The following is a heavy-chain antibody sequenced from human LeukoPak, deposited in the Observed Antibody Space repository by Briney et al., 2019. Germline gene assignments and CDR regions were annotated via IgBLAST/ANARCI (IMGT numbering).Heavy chain of an antibody. CDR1: GYTFTSYA. V-gene: IGHV1-3*01. CDR3: ARGARYYDILTGYYDY. J-gene: IGHJ4*02. Sequence: ASVKVSCKASGYTFTSYAMHWVRQAPGQRLEWMGWINAGNGNTKYSQKFQGRVTITADKSTSTAYMELSSLRSEDTAVYYCARGARYYDILTGYYDYWGQGTLVTVSS. CDR2: INAGNGNT. D-gene: IGHD3-9*01.